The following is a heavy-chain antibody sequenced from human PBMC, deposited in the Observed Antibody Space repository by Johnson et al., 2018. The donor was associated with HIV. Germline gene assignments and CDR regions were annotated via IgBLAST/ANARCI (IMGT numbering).Heavy chain of an antibody. Sequence: VWVSRINSDGSSTSYADSVKGRFTISRDNAKNTLYLQMNSLRAEDTAVYYCARDAGGGSCPDGFDIWGQGTMVIVSS. D-gene: IGHD2-15*01. CDR2: INSDGSST. J-gene: IGHJ3*02. V-gene: IGHV3-74*01. CDR3: ARDAGGGSCPDGFDI.